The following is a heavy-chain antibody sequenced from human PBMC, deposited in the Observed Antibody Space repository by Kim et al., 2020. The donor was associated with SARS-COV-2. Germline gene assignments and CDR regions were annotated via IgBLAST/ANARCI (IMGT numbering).Heavy chain of an antibody. J-gene: IGHJ6*02. CDR1: GFTFSSYS. CDR3: ASPMVDDYVGLYGMDV. CDR2: ISSSSSYI. Sequence: GGSLRLSCAASGFTFSSYSMNWVRQAPGKGLEWVSSISSSSSYIYYTDSVKGRSTISRDNAKNSLYLQMNSLRAEDTAVYYCASPMVDDYVGLYGMDVWGRGTTITVS. V-gene: IGHV3-21*01. D-gene: IGHD2-8*01.